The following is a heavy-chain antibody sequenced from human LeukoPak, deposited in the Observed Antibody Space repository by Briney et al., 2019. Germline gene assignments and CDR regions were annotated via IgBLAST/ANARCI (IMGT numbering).Heavy chain of an antibody. CDR1: GGSFSGYY. J-gene: IGHJ4*02. D-gene: IGHD3-16*01. CDR3: ARGLGDYVWGSWSLGFDY. CDR2: INHSGST. Sequence: SETLSLTCAVYGGSFSGYYWSWIRQPPGKGLEWIGEINHSGSTNYNPSLKSRVTISVDTSKNQFFLKLSSVTAADTAVYYCARGLGDYVWGSWSLGFDYWGQGTLVTVSS. V-gene: IGHV4-34*01.